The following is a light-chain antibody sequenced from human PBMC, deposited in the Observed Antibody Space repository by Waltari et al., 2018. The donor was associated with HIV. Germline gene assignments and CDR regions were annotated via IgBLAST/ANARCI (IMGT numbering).Light chain of an antibody. CDR1: NIGSKS. V-gene: IGLV3-21*02. J-gene: IGLJ2*01. CDR3: SSHAGSKVV. Sequence: SYVLTQPPSVSVAPGQTARITCGGNNIGSKSVHWYQQKPGQAPKLMIYDVIKRPSGVPDRFSGSKSGNTASLTVSGLQPEDEADYYCSSHAGSKVVFGGGTRLTVL. CDR2: DVI.